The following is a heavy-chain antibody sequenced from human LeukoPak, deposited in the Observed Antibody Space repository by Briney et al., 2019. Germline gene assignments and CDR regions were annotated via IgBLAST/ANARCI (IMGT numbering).Heavy chain of an antibody. CDR1: GFTFSSYA. CDR2: ISYDGSNK. J-gene: IGHJ4*02. Sequence: GRSLRLSCAASGFTFSSYAMHRVRQAPGKGLEWVAVISYDGSNKYYADSVKGRFTISRDNSKNTLYLQMNSLRAEDTAVYYCASRGIAAAGTLFDYWGQGTLVTVSS. CDR3: ASRGIAAAGTLFDY. D-gene: IGHD6-13*01. V-gene: IGHV3-30*04.